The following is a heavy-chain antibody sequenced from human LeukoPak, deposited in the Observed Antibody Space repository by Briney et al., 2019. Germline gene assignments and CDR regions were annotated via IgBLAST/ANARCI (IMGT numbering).Heavy chain of an antibody. CDR2: IKRKGDDGTI. V-gene: IGHV3-15*01. Sequence: YPGGSLRLSCAASGFTFSNAWMSWVRQAPGKGLVWVGRIKRKGDDGTIDYAAPVKGKLTISRDDSKNTLYLQMNSLKSEDTAVYYCTAGTGRSDFDYWGQGTLVTVSS. CDR3: TAGTGRSDFDY. J-gene: IGHJ4*02. D-gene: IGHD3/OR15-3a*01. CDR1: GFTFSNAW.